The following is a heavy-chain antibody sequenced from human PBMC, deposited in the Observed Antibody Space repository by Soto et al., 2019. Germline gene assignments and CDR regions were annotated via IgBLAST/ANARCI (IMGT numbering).Heavy chain of an antibody. J-gene: IGHJ3*02. CDR3: ESQTPAGRLAFEI. V-gene: IGHV5-51*01. CDR2: IYPGDSDT. CDR1: GYSFTSFW. D-gene: IGHD3-10*01. Sequence: PVVSMQVSCKGSGYSFTSFWGGWVSQMPGKGLEWMGIIYPGDSDTRYSPSFQGQVTISADKSISTAYLQWSSLKASDTAFYYSESQTPAGRLAFEIWGQGTMDTVSS.